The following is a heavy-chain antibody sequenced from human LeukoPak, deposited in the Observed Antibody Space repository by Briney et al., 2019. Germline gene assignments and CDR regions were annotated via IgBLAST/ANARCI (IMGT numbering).Heavy chain of an antibody. D-gene: IGHD2-15*01. CDR1: GFTFSSYA. CDR2: ISYDGSNK. J-gene: IGHJ4*02. CDR3: ARDFRAGGGY. Sequence: GGSLRLSCAASGFTFSSYAMHWVRQAPGKGLEWVAVISYDGSNKYYADSVKGRFTISRDNSKNTLYLQMNSLRAEDTAVYYCARDFRAGGGYWGQGTLVTVSS. V-gene: IGHV3-30*04.